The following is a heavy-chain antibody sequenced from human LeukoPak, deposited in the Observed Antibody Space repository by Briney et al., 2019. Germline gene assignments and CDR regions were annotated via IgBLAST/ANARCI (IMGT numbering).Heavy chain of an antibody. Sequence: SETLSLTCTVSGGSISSSSYYWGWIRQPPGKGLEWIGSIYYSGSTYYNPSLKSRVTISVDTSKNQFSLKLSSVTAADTAVYYCARQDSSGYLPMNYWGQGTLVTVSS. CDR3: ARQDSSGYLPMNY. V-gene: IGHV4-39*01. CDR2: IYYSGST. J-gene: IGHJ4*02. CDR1: GGSISSSSYY. D-gene: IGHD3-22*01.